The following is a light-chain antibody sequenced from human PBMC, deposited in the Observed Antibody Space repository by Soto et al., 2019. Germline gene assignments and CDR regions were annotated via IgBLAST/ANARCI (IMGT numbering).Light chain of an antibody. CDR1: SSDVGGYNY. CDR3: SSYAGSNTSYV. V-gene: IGLV2-8*01. CDR2: EVS. J-gene: IGLJ1*01. Sequence: QSALTQPPSASGSPGQSVTISCTGTSSDVGGYNYVSWYQQHPGKAPKLMIYEVSKRPSGVPDCFSGSKSGNTASLTVSGLQAEDEADYYCSSYAGSNTSYVFGTGTKLTVL.